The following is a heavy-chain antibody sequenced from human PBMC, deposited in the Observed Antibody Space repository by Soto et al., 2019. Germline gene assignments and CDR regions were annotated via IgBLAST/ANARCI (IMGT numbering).Heavy chain of an antibody. J-gene: IGHJ4*02. CDR3: ARDGDDILTGSYNAFDY. Sequence: EVQLVESGGGLVKPGGSLRLSCAASGFTFSSYSMNWVRQAPGQGLELVSSISSRSSYIYYEDSVKGRFTIYRDNAKNSLYLPMNSLRAEDTAVSDCARDGDDILTGSYNAFDYWGQGTLVTVSS. D-gene: IGHD3-9*01. CDR1: GFTFSSYS. CDR2: ISSRSSYI. V-gene: IGHV3-21*01.